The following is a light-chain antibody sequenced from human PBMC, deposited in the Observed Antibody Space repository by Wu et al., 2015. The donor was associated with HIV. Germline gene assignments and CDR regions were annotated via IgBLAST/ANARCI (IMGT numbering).Light chain of an antibody. V-gene: IGKV3-15*01. J-gene: IGKJ2*01. CDR3: QQYNNWVSHT. Sequence: LSCRPGQSIRTNLAWYQQKPGHVSPGSSSMVPSTRATGVPPRFSGSGSGMEFSLTISSMQSEDFALYYCQQYNNWVSHTFGQGTKLDLK. CDR1: QSIRTN. CDR2: VPS.